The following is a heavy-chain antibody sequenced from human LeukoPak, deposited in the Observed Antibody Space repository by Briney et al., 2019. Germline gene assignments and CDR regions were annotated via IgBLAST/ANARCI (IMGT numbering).Heavy chain of an antibody. CDR3: ASTRVTGQETPQN. D-gene: IGHD1-1*01. Sequence: PGGSLRLSCAASGFTISGNYMTWVRQAPGKGLEWVSVIYGGGSTYYADSVKGRFTISRHDSENTVYVQMNILRPEETAGYYCASTRVTGQETPQNWGQGTLVTVSS. CDR1: GFTISGNY. J-gene: IGHJ4*02. V-gene: IGHV3-53*04. CDR2: IYGGGST.